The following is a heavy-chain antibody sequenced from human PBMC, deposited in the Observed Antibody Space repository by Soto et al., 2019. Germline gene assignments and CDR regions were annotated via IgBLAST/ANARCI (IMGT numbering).Heavy chain of an antibody. Sequence: QVQLVQSGAEVKKPGSSVKVSCKASGGTFSSYAISWVRQAPGQGLEWMGGIIPIFGTANYAQKFQGRVTITGDESTSTAYREQSSLRSEDTAVYYCSSNFSDSSGYSPLAFDLWGQGTMVTVSS. CDR1: GGTFSSYA. V-gene: IGHV1-69*01. CDR3: SSNFSDSSGYSPLAFDL. CDR2: IIPIFGTA. D-gene: IGHD3-22*01. J-gene: IGHJ3*01.